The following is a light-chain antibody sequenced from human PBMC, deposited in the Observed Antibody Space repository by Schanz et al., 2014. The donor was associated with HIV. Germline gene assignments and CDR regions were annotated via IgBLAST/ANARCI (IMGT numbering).Light chain of an antibody. V-gene: IGKV3-20*01. CDR1: QSVSSN. Sequence: TVMTQSPATLSVSPGERATLSCTASQSVSSNLAWYQQKPGQAPRLLIYGASSRATGIPDRFSGSGSGTDFTLTISRLEPEDFAVYYCQQYGDLPWTFGQGTKVEIK. J-gene: IGKJ1*01. CDR3: QQYGDLPWT. CDR2: GAS.